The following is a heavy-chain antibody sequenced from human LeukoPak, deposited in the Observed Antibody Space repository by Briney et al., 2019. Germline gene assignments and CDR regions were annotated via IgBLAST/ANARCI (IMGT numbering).Heavy chain of an antibody. CDR1: GFTFSTYW. D-gene: IGHD2-15*01. J-gene: IGHJ4*02. V-gene: IGHV3-21*01. CDR2: ISSSSSYI. Sequence: GGSLRLSCAASGFTFSTYWMSWVRKAPGKGLEWVSSISSSSSYIYYADSVKGRFTISRDNAKNSLYLQMNSLRAEDTAVYYCARANFVKEYCSGGSCYFDYWGQGTLVTVSS. CDR3: ARANFVKEYCSGGSCYFDY.